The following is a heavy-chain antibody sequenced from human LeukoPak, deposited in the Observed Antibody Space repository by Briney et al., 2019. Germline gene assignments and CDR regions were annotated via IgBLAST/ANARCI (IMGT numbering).Heavy chain of an antibody. J-gene: IGHJ4*02. V-gene: IGHV3-48*02. CDR3: ARDSRGYSYGFFDY. Sequence: GRSLRLSCAASAFPFSSYSMNWVRQAPGKGLEWVSYISSSGSPIFYADSVKGRFSITRDNVKNSLYLEMNSLRDEDSAVYYCARDSRGYSYGFFDYWGLGTLVTVSS. CDR2: ISSSGSPI. CDR1: AFPFSSYS. D-gene: IGHD5-18*01.